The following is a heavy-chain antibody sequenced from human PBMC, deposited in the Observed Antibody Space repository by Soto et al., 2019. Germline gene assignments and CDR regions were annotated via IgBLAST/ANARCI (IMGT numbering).Heavy chain of an antibody. CDR3: GRHSPVIVVNNHHPLDY. D-gene: IGHD3-22*01. V-gene: IGHV4-59*08. J-gene: IGHJ4*02. CDR2: IYYSGST. CDR1: GASISSYY. Sequence: QVQLQESGPGLVKPSETLSLTCSVSGASISSYYWSWIRQPPGKGLEWIAYIYYSGSTKYNPSLKSRVTISVDTSKNQLSLKLSSVTAADTAVYHCGRHSPVIVVNNHHPLDYCGQGTLVTVSS.